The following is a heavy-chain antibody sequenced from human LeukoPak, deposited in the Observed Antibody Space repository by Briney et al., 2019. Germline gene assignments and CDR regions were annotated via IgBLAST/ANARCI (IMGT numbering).Heavy chain of an antibody. CDR1: GYIFSSYW. D-gene: IGHD3-10*01. J-gene: IGHJ4*02. V-gene: IGHV5-51*01. Sequence: GESLQISCKGSGYIFSSYWIGWVRPMPGQGLEWMGIIYPGDSDTRYSPSFQGQVTISADKSISTAYLQWSSLKASDTAVYYCARHGYGSATYYLDYWGQGTLVTVSS. CDR2: IYPGDSDT. CDR3: ARHGYGSATYYLDY.